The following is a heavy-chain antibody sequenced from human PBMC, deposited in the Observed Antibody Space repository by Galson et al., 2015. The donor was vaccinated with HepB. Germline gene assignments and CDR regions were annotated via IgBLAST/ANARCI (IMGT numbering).Heavy chain of an antibody. Sequence: SLRLSCAASGFTFSSYAMSWVRQAPGKGLEWVSAISGSGGSTYYADSVKGRFTISRDNSKNTLYLQMNSLRAEDTAVYYCAKDLNPITIFGVVKHNYGMDVWGQGTTVTVSS. V-gene: IGHV3-23*01. D-gene: IGHD3-3*01. CDR2: ISGSGGST. CDR1: GFTFSSYA. J-gene: IGHJ6*02. CDR3: AKDLNPITIFGVVKHNYGMDV.